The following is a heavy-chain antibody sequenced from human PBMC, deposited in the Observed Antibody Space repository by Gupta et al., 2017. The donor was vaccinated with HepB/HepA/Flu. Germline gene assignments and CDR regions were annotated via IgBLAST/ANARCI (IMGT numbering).Heavy chain of an antibody. V-gene: IGHV3-74*01. D-gene: IGHD4-17*01. Sequence: EVQLVESGGGLVQPGGSLVLSCAASGFPFSDYWMHWVRQTPGRGLVWVSDISIDGRSAYYADSVKGRFTISRDNAKNTLYLQMNSLGAEDTAVYYCGRVGEAGYWGQGALVTVSS. CDR2: ISIDGRSA. J-gene: IGHJ4*02. CDR1: GFPFSDYW. CDR3: GRVGEAGY.